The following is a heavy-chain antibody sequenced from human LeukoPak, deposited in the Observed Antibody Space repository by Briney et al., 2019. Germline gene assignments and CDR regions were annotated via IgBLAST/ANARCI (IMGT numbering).Heavy chain of an antibody. D-gene: IGHD3-22*01. CDR1: GFTFDDYA. CDR3: AKGDSSGYYPGV. V-gene: IGHV3-9*01. J-gene: IGHJ4*02. CDR2: ISWNSGSI. Sequence: GGSLRLSCAASGFTFDDYAMHWVRHAPGKGLEWVSGISWNSGSIGYADSVKGRFTISRDNAKNSLYLQMNSLRAEDTALYYCAKGDSSGYYPGVWGQGTLVTVSS.